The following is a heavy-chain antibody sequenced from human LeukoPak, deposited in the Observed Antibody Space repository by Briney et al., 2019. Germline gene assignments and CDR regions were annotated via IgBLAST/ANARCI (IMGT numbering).Heavy chain of an antibody. CDR1: GFTFDDYT. J-gene: IGHJ4*02. D-gene: IGHD6-19*01. CDR2: ISWDGGST. CDR3: AKDIGERSRIAVAGKGPYDY. V-gene: IGHV3-43*01. Sequence: PGGSLRLSCAASGFTFDDYTMHWVRQAPGKGLEWVSLISWDGGSTYYADSVKGRFTISRDNSKNSLYLQMNSLRTEDTALYYCAKDIGERSRIAVAGKGPYDYWGQGTLVTVSS.